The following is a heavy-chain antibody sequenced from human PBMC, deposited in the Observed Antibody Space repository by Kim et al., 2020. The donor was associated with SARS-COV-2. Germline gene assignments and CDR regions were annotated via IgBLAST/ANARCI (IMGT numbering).Heavy chain of an antibody. Sequence: YSPSLKSRLTISKDTSKSQVVLTMTNMDPVDTATYYCARIHPRPYYLFDNWGQGTLVTVSS. D-gene: IGHD3-10*01. J-gene: IGHJ4*02. V-gene: IGHV2-26*01. CDR3: ARIHPRPYYLFDN.